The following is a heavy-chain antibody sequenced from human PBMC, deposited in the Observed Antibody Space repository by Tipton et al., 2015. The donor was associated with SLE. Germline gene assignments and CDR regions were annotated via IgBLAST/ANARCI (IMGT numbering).Heavy chain of an antibody. J-gene: IGHJ4*02. CDR3: ARGMWSIHY. D-gene: IGHD2-21*01. CDR1: GGSISSSSYY. V-gene: IGHV4-39*07. Sequence: TLSLTCTVSGGSISSSSYYWGWIRQPPGKGLEWIGSIYYSGSTYYNPSLKGRVTISVDTSKNQFSLKLSSVTAADTAVYYCARGMWSIHYWGQGTLVTVSS. CDR2: IYYSGST.